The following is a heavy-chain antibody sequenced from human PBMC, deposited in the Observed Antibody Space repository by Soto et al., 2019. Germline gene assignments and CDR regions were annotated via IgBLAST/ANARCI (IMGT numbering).Heavy chain of an antibody. CDR3: ARGGPAVTTFYAFDI. J-gene: IGHJ3*02. CDR2: IYYSGST. Sequence: LSLTCTVSGDSISSYYWSWIRQPPGKGLEWIGYIYYSGSTDYNPSLKSRVTISVDTSKNQFSLKLSSVTAADTAVYYCARGGPAVTTFYAFDIWGQGTMVTVSS. D-gene: IGHD4-17*01. CDR1: GDSISSYY. V-gene: IGHV4-59*01.